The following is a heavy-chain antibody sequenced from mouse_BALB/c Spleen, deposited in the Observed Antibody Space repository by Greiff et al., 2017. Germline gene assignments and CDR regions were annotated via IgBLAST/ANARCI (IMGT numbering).Heavy chain of an antibody. CDR2: ISDGGSYT. D-gene: IGHD2-14*01. Sequence: EVQVVESGGGLVKPGGSLKLSCAASGFTFSDYYMYWVRQTPEKRLEWVATISDGGSYTYYPDSVKGRFTISRDNAKNNLYLQMSSLKSEDTAMYYCARGGYEGRYAMDYWGQGTSVTVSS. CDR1: GFTFSDYY. CDR3: ARGGYEGRYAMDY. V-gene: IGHV5-4*02. J-gene: IGHJ4*01.